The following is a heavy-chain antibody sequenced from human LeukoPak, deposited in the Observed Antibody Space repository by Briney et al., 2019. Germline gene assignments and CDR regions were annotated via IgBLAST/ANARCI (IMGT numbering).Heavy chain of an antibody. CDR2: IYYSGRT. Sequence: SETLSLTCTVSGGSNSSSSYYWGWIRQPPGKGLEWIGSIYYSGRTYYNPSLKSRVTISVDTSKNQFSPKLSSVTAADTAVYYCARQSLGTGWYTDYYFDYWGQGTLVTVSS. V-gene: IGHV4-39*01. CDR3: ARQSLGTGWYTDYYFDY. CDR1: GGSNSSSSYY. D-gene: IGHD6-19*01. J-gene: IGHJ4*02.